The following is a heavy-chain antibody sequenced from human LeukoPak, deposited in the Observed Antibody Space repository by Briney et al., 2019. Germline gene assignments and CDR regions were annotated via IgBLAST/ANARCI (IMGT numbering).Heavy chain of an antibody. V-gene: IGHV4-59*01. CDR1: GGSISNYY. J-gene: IGHJ3*02. CDR2: ISPSGST. Sequence: SETLSLTCTASGGSISNYYWNWIRHFPGKGLEWIGYISPSGSTNYSPSLESRVTISVDPSKNQFSLKVISVTAADAAVYYCAREGTYDILTGYSTSFDSFDTWGQGKMVTVSS. D-gene: IGHD3-9*01. CDR3: AREGTYDILTGYSTSFDSFDT.